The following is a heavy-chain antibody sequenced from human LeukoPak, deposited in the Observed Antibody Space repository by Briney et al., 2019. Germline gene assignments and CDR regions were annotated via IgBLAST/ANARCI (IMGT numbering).Heavy chain of an antibody. J-gene: IGHJ4*02. CDR2: INHSGST. Sequence: SDTLPLTCAVYDGSFSGCYWSWIRHPPGKGLEWIGEINHSGSTNYNPSLKSRVTISVDTSKNQFSLKLSSVTAADTAVYYCARVYYYDSSGSFDYWGQGTLVTVSS. V-gene: IGHV4-34*01. D-gene: IGHD3-22*01. CDR1: DGSFSGCY. CDR3: ARVYYYDSSGSFDY.